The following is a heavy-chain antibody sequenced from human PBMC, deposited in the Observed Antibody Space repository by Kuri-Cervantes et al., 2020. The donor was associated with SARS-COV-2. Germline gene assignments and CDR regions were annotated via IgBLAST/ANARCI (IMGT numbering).Heavy chain of an antibody. Sequence: ETLSLTCAASGFTFSSYWMSWVRQAPGKGLEWVANIKQDGSEKYYVDSVKGRFTISRDNAKNSLYLQMNSLRAEDTAVYYCARGALRNIVVVVAATHEFDYWGQGTLVTVSS. CDR1: GFTFSSYW. CDR3: ARGALRNIVVVVAATHEFDY. D-gene: IGHD2-15*01. CDR2: IKQDGSEK. J-gene: IGHJ4*02. V-gene: IGHV3-7*01.